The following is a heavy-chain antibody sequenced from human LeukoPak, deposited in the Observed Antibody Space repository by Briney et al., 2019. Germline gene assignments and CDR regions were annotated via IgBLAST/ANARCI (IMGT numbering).Heavy chain of an antibody. CDR2: ISSSGSYI. CDR1: GFTISSYS. V-gene: IGHV3-21*01. Sequence: GGSLRLSCAASGFTISSYSMNWVRQAPGKGLEWVASISSSGSYIYYADSVKGRFTISRDNAKNSLYLQMNSLRAEDTAVYYCARAMGYSSGWYDAFDIWGQGTMVTVSS. CDR3: ARAMGYSSGWYDAFDI. J-gene: IGHJ3*02. D-gene: IGHD6-19*01.